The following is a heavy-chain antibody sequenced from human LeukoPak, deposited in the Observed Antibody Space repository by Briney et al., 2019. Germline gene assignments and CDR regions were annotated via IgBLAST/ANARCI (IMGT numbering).Heavy chain of an antibody. D-gene: IGHD3-3*01. J-gene: IGHJ4*02. CDR2: VYHNGGT. V-gene: IGHV4-59*08. CDR1: GDSITSYY. Sequence: SETLSLTCTVPGDSITSYYWSWLRQPPGKTLEWIGYVYHNGGTNYNPSLRSRVSMSVAASKTQFSLTMKSVTAADTALYYCARHKVGGNFDSWGQGILVIV. CDR3: ARHKVGGNFDS.